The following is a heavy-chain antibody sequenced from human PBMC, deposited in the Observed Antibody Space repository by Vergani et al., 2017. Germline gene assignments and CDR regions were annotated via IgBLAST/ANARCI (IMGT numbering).Heavy chain of an antibody. D-gene: IGHD6-6*01. Sequence: QVQLVQSGAEVKKPGASVKVSCKASGYTFTSYGISWVRQAPGQGLEWMGWISAYNGNTNYAQRLQGRVTMTTDTSTRTAYMELRSLRSDDTAVYYFARGSIAARPPRPYNWFDPGGQGTLVTVSS. CDR1: GYTFTSYG. CDR2: ISAYNGNT. J-gene: IGHJ5*02. V-gene: IGHV1-18*04. CDR3: ARGSIAARPPRPYNWFDP.